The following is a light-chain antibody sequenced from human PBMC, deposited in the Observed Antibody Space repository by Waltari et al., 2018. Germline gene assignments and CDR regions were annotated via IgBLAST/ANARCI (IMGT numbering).Light chain of an antibody. CDR1: QGISSR. Sequence: DIQMTQSPSSVSASVGDRVTLTCRASQGISSRLAWYQQKPGKAPKLLIYDASSLHSGVQSRLSGSGSGTEFTLTIRSLQPEDFATYYCQQVNSFPRTFGQGTKVEVK. J-gene: IGKJ1*01. CDR2: DAS. CDR3: QQVNSFPRT. V-gene: IGKV1-12*01.